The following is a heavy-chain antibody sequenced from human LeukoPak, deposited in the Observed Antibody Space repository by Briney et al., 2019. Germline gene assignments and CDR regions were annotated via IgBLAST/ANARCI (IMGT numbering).Heavy chain of an antibody. CDR1: GYTFTSYY. CDR3: ARIDYGDYDFLGRLRFDP. V-gene: IGHV1-46*01. CDR2: INPSGGST. D-gene: IGHD4-17*01. J-gene: IGHJ5*02. Sequence: ASVKVSCKASGYTFTSYYIHWVRQAPGQGLEWMAIINPSGGSTSYAQKFQGRVTITADESTSTAYMELSSLRSEDTAVYYCARIDYGDYDFLGRLRFDPWGQGTLVTVSS.